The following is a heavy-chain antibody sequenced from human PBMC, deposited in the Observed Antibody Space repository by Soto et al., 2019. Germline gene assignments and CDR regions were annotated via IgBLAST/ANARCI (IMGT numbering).Heavy chain of an antibody. CDR1: GFTFSTYA. J-gene: IGHJ6*03. CDR3: AGRYCTNGVCYTNYYYYIDV. Sequence: VPLLESGGGLVQPGGSLRLSCAASGFTFSTYAMSWVRQAPGKGLEWVSTITTSGGNTYYADSVQGRFTISRDNSKNTLYLQMNSLRAEDTAVYYCAGRYCTNGVCYTNYYYYIDVWGKGTTVTVSS. CDR2: ITTSGGNT. D-gene: IGHD2-8*01. V-gene: IGHV3-23*01.